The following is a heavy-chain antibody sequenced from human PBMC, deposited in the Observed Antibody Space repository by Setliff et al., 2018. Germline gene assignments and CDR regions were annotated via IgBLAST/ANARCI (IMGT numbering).Heavy chain of an antibody. D-gene: IGHD3-22*01. J-gene: IGHJ4*02. CDR2: IYHSGST. V-gene: IGHV4-38-2*01. CDR3: ARWRFITPQPLLDY. Sequence: SETLSLTCAVSGYSISSGYYWGWIRQPPGKGLEWIGSIYHSGSTYYNPSLKSRVTISVDTSKNQFSLKLSSVTAADTAVYYCARWRFITPQPLLDYWGQGTLVTVSS. CDR1: GYSISSGYY.